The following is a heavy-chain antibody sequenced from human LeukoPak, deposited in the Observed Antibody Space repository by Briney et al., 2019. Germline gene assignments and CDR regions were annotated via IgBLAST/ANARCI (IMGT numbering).Heavy chain of an antibody. CDR1: GFTFSSYA. Sequence: GGSLRLSCAASGFTFSSYAMSWVRQAPGKGLEWVSAISGSGGSTYYADPVKGRFTISRDNSKNTLYLQMDSLRAEDTAVYYCAKESGSYYDAFDIWGQGTMVTVSS. CDR3: AKESGSYYDAFDI. D-gene: IGHD1-26*01. V-gene: IGHV3-23*01. CDR2: ISGSGGST. J-gene: IGHJ3*02.